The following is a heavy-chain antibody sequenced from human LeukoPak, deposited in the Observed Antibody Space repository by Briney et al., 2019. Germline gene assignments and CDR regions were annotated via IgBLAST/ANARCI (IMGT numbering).Heavy chain of an antibody. D-gene: IGHD3-10*01. CDR2: IVVGSGNT. J-gene: IGHJ4*02. CDR3: AALWDTRGGYFDY. CDR1: GFTFTGSA. Sequence: SVKVSCKASGFTFTGSAMQGVGQAGGQRREGIGWIVVGSGNTNSAQKFQERVAITRDMSTSTAYMELSSLRSEDTAVYYCAALWDTRGGYFDYWGQGTLVTVSS. V-gene: IGHV1-58*02.